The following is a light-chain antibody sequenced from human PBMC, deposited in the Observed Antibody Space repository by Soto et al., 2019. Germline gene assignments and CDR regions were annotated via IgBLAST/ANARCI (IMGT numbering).Light chain of an antibody. V-gene: IGKV1-9*01. J-gene: IGKJ1*01. CDR1: QGISSY. Sequence: DIQLTQSPSFLSASVGDRVTITCRASQGISSYLAWYQQKPGKAPKLLIYAASTLQSGVPSRFSGSGSGTEFTLTISSLQPEDFATYYCQQLTAFGQGTKVEIK. CDR2: AAS. CDR3: QQLTA.